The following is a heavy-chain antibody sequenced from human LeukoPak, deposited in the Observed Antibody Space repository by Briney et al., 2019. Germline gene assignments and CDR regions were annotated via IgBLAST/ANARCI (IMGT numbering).Heavy chain of an antibody. V-gene: IGHV1-2*02. CDR3: ARDKPAEAALDF. CDR2: INPNSGGT. Sequence: ASVSVSCTASGYTFTGYYIHWVRQAPGQGLERMGWINPNSGGTNYAQKFQGRVTMTRDRSINTAYMDLRSLTYDDTAVYYCARDKPAEAALDFWGQGTLVTVSS. CDR1: GYTFTGYY. J-gene: IGHJ4*02.